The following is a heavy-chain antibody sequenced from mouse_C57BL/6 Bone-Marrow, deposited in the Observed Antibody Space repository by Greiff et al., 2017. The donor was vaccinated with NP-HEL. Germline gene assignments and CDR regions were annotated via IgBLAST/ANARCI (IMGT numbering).Heavy chain of an antibody. Sequence: VQLKESGAELVRPGASVKLSCTASGFNIKDDYMHWVKQRPEQGLEWIGWIDPESGDTEYASKFQGKATITADTSSNTAYLQLSSLTSEDTAVYYCTTWDDSLDYGGQGTTLTVSS. V-gene: IGHV14-4*01. D-gene: IGHD2-4*01. CDR3: TTWDDSLDY. J-gene: IGHJ2*01. CDR1: GFNIKDDY. CDR2: IDPESGDT.